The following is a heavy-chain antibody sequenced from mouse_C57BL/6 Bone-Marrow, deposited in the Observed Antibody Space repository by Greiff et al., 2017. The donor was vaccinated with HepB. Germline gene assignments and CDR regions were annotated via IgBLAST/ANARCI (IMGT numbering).Heavy chain of an antibody. CDR2: IWSGGST. D-gene: IGHD1-1*01. Sequence: QVQLQQSGPGLVQPSQSLSITCTVSGFSLTSYGVHWVRQSPGKGLEWLGVIWSGGSTDYNAAFISRLSISKDNSKSQVFFKMNSLQADDTAIYYCATSYGSSPYYAMDYWGQGTSVTVSS. J-gene: IGHJ4*01. CDR1: GFSLTSYG. V-gene: IGHV2-2*01. CDR3: ATSYGSSPYYAMDY.